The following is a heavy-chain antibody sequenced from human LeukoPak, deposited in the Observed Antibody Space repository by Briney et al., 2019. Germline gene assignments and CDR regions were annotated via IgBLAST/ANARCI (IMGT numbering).Heavy chain of an antibody. Sequence: ASVKVSCKASGYTFTGYYMHWVRQAPGQGLEWMGWISAYNGNTNYAQKLQGRVTMTTDTSTSTAYMELRSLRSDDTAVYYCARAGVVVAATTRVRAFDIWGQGTMVTVSS. CDR1: GYTFTGYY. CDR3: ARAGVVVAATTRVRAFDI. V-gene: IGHV1-18*04. D-gene: IGHD2-15*01. J-gene: IGHJ3*02. CDR2: ISAYNGNT.